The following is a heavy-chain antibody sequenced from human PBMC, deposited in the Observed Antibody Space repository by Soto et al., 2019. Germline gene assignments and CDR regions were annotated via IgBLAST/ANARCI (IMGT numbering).Heavy chain of an antibody. Sequence: QVQLVQSGAEVKKPGASVKVSCKASGYTFTSYAMHWVRQAPGQRLEWMGWINAGNGNTKYSQKFQGRVTITRDTAASTADMELSSLRSEDTAVYYCARQMALFDYLGQGTLVTVSS. V-gene: IGHV1-3*01. CDR2: INAGNGNT. CDR1: GYTFTSYA. J-gene: IGHJ4*02. CDR3: ARQMALFDY.